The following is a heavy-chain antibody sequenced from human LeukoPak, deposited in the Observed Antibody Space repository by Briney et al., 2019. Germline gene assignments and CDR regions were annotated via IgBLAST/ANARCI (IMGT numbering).Heavy chain of an antibody. J-gene: IGHJ4*02. CDR3: AKDLAGSGSYSFDY. CDR2: ISGSGGST. V-gene: IGHV3-23*01. CDR1: GFTFSNFG. D-gene: IGHD1-26*01. Sequence: AGGSLRLSCAASGFTFSNFGMHWVRQAPGKGLEWVSAISGSGGSTYYADSVKGRFTISRDNSKNTLYLQMNSLRAEDTAVYYCAKDLAGSGSYSFDYWGQGTLVTVSS.